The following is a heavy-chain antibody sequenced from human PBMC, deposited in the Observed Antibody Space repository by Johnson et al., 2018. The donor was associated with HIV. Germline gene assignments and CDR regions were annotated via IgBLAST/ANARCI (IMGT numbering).Heavy chain of an antibody. Sequence: MLLVESGGGLVQPGGSLRLSCAASGIIVTGNFMSWVRQAPGKGLEWVSVINAGGDTYYADSVKGRFTISRDRSKNTVSLQMNSLRAEDTAVYYCTTAIVVVPAAIFIGGGDRSPDAFDIWGQGTMVTVSS. D-gene: IGHD2-2*01. CDR3: TTAIVVVPAAIFIGGGDRSPDAFDI. CDR1: GIIVTGNF. V-gene: IGHV3-66*02. CDR2: INAGGDT. J-gene: IGHJ3*02.